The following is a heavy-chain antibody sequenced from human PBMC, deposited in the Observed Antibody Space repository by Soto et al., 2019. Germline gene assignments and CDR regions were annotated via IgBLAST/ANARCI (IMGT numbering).Heavy chain of an antibody. CDR1: GLTVNSNY. CDR2: IYSGGST. V-gene: IGHV3-53*01. J-gene: IGHJ4*02. D-gene: IGHD1-26*01. CDR3: ARESSGNYYYDY. Sequence: LSLSCVVSGLTVNSNYMTWVLQTPGKGLEWISVIYSGGSTYYADSVKGRFTISRDNSKHTLYLQMNSLRGEDTAVYYCARESSGNYYYDYWGQGTLVTVSS.